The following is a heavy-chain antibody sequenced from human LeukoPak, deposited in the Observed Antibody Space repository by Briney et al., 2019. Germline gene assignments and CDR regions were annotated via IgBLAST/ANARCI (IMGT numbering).Heavy chain of an antibody. V-gene: IGHV4-39*01. CDR1: GGSISSSSYY. J-gene: IGHJ4*02. D-gene: IGHD6-19*01. CDR2: IYYSGST. CDR3: ARHIRYPQYSSGWVFDY. Sequence: SETLSLTCTVSGGSISSSSYYWGWIRQPPGKGLEWIGSIYYSGSTYCNPSLKSRVTISVDTSKNQFSLKLSSVTAAGTAVYYCARHIRYPQYSSGWVFDYWGQGTLVTVSS.